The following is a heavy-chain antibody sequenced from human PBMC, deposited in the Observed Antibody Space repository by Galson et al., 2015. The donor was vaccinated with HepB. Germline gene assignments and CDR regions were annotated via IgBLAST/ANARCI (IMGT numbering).Heavy chain of an antibody. J-gene: IGHJ3*02. CDR2: ISYDGSNK. Sequence: SLRLSCAASGFTFSSYAMHWVRQAPGQGLEWVAVISYDGSNKYYAYSVKGRFTISRDNSKNTLYLHMNSLRAEDTAVYYCARGIQLVLRSRLDIWGQGTMVTVSS. V-gene: IGHV3-30-3*01. D-gene: IGHD6-6*01. CDR3: ARGIQLVLRSRLDI. CDR1: GFTFSSYA.